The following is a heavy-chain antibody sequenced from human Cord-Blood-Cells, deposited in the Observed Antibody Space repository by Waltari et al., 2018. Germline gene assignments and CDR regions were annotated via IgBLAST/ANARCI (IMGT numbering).Heavy chain of an antibody. CDR1: GGSFSGYY. J-gene: IGHJ5*02. D-gene: IGHD2-2*01. Sequence: QVQLQQWGAGLLKPSETLSLTCAVYGGSFSGYYWSWIRQPPGTGLEWIGEINHSGSTHYHPSLKSLVTISVDTSKNQFALKLSSGTAADTAVYYCAREQDIVVVPAANWFDPWGQGPLVTVSS. CDR2: INHSGST. V-gene: IGHV4-34*01. CDR3: AREQDIVVVPAANWFDP.